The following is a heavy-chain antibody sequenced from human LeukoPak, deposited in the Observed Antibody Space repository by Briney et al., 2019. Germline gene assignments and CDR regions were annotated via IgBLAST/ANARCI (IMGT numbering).Heavy chain of an antibody. Sequence: ASVKVSCKASGYTFTGYYMHWVRQAPGQGLEWMGWINPNSGGANYAQKFQGRVTMTRDTSISTAYMELSRLRSDDTAVYYCARGRYSSSSFLPIYYFDYWGQGTLVTVSS. J-gene: IGHJ4*02. CDR2: INPNSGGA. V-gene: IGHV1-2*02. D-gene: IGHD6-6*01. CDR3: ARGRYSSSSFLPIYYFDY. CDR1: GYTFTGYY.